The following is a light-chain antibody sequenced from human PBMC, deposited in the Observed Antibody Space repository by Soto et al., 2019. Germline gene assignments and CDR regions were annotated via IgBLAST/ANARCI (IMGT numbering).Light chain of an antibody. CDR2: EVS. Sequence: QSVLTQPGSVCGSSGQSSTISCTGTSSDVGGYNYVSWYQQHPGKAPKLMIYEVSNRPSGVSNRFSGSKSGNTASLTISGLQAEDEADYYCSSYTSSSTPVFGTGTKVTVL. J-gene: IGLJ1*01. CDR1: SSDVGGYNY. V-gene: IGLV2-14*01. CDR3: SSYTSSSTPV.